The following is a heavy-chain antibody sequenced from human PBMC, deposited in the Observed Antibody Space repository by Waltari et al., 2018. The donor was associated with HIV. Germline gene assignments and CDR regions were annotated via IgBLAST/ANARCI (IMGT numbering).Heavy chain of an antibody. CDR2: MSSSGGTT. Sequence: QVQLVESGGGLVKPGGSLTLSCAASGFTFSEYYMSWIRQAPGKWLEWLSYMSSSGGTTYYAESVRGRFTISRDSAKHSLFLQMNSVRAEDTAVYYCVRDNHDFWSGHYFDSWGQGTLVTVSS. CDR1: GFTFSEYY. J-gene: IGHJ4*02. D-gene: IGHD3-3*01. CDR3: VRDNHDFWSGHYFDS. V-gene: IGHV3-11*01.